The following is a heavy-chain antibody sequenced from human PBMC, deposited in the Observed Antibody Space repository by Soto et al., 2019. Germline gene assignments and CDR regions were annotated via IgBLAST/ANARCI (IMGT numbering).Heavy chain of an antibody. CDR3: AKMGRDAYKPIDS. CDR2: IGASGYST. J-gene: IGHJ4*02. V-gene: IGHV3-23*01. CDR1: GFTFSDSA. Sequence: GESLKISCAASGFTFSDSAMGWVRQAPGKGLEWVSSIGASGYSTYYADSVKGRFTISRDTSKNTLYLQTNSLRAEDTAMYYCAKMGRDAYKPIDSWGQGSLVTVS. D-gene: IGHD3-16*01.